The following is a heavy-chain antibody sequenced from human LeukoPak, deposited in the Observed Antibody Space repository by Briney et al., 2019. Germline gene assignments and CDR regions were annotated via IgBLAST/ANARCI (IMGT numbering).Heavy chain of an antibody. CDR1: GYTFTSYG. CDR2: VSAYNGNT. CDR3: ARRSMTINSRYYYGMDV. Sequence: AASVKVSCKASGYTFTSYGISWVRQAPGQGLEWMGWVSAYNGNTNCAQKLQGRVTMTTDTSTSTAYMELRSLRSDDTAVYYCARRSMTINSRYYYGMDVWGQGTTVTVSS. V-gene: IGHV1-18*01. J-gene: IGHJ6*02. D-gene: IGHD2/OR15-2a*01.